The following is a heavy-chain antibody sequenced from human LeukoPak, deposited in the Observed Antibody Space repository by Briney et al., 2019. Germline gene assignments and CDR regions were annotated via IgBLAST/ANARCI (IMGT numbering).Heavy chain of an antibody. J-gene: IGHJ4*02. CDR1: GFTFSDYY. D-gene: IGHD3-10*01. CDR3: VTGSQIREADY. Sequence: GGPLRLSCAASGFTFSDYYMAWLRQAPGKGLEWISYISGGSEYINYADSVRGRFTTSRDNGKNSLFLQMNSLRAEDTAVYYCVTGSQIREADYWGQGTLVTVSS. CDR2: ISGGSEYI. V-gene: IGHV3-11*03.